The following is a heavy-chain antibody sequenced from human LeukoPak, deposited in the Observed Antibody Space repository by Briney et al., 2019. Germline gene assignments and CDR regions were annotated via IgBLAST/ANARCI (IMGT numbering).Heavy chain of an antibody. D-gene: IGHD3-22*01. Sequence: ASVTVSCTASGYTFTGYYMHWVRQAPGQGLEWMGWINPNSGGTNYAQKFQGRVTMTRDTSISTAYMELSRLRSDDTAVYYCARNYYDSSGYWDWFDPWGQGTLVTVSS. J-gene: IGHJ5*02. CDR1: GYTFTGYY. V-gene: IGHV1-2*02. CDR3: ARNYYDSSGYWDWFDP. CDR2: INPNSGGT.